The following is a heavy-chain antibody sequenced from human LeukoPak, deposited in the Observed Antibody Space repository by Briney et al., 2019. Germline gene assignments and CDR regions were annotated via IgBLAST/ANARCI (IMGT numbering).Heavy chain of an antibody. V-gene: IGHV3-9*01. Sequence: PGRSLRLSCAASGFTFDDYAMHWVRQAPGKGLEWVSGISWNSGSIGYADSVKGRFTISRDNAKNSLYLQMNSLRAEDTALYYCARDGLDAFDIWGQGTMVTVSS. CDR2: ISWNSGSI. CDR3: ARDGLDAFDI. J-gene: IGHJ3*02. D-gene: IGHD5-12*01. CDR1: GFTFDDYA.